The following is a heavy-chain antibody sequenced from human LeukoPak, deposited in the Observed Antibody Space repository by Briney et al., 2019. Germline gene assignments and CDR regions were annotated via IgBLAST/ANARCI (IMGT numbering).Heavy chain of an antibody. V-gene: IGHV4-61*01. J-gene: IGHJ4*02. D-gene: IGHD7-27*01. Sequence: SETLSLTCTVSGGSVSSGSYYWSWIRQPPGKGLEWIGYIYYSGSTNYNPSLKSRATISVDTSKNQFSLKLSSVTAADTAVYYCARDRGEHFDYWGQGTLVTVSS. CDR3: ARDRGEHFDY. CDR1: GGSVSSGSYY. CDR2: IYYSGST.